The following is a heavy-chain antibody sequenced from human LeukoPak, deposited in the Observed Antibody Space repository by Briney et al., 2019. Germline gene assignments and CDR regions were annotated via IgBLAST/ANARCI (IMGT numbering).Heavy chain of an antibody. J-gene: IGHJ5*02. Sequence: SETLSLTCTVSDGSMTNYHWTWIRQSPGKAPEYIGYIYNIETTNQNPSLKSRVTVSVDMSKKQFSLRLNSVTAADTAVYYCARGSDGYRFDPWGQGILVTVSS. CDR2: IYNIETT. CDR3: ARGSDGYRFDP. V-gene: IGHV4-59*12. CDR1: DGSMTNYH. D-gene: IGHD5-18*01.